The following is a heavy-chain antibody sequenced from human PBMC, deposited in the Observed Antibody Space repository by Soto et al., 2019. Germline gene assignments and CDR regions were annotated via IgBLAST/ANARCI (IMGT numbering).Heavy chain of an antibody. CDR2: INPSIGTT. CDR1: GYTFTSQN. CDR3: ISTLGARFDY. D-gene: IGHD1-26*01. J-gene: IGHJ4*02. V-gene: IGHV1-46*03. Sequence: GVSVKVSCKASGYTFTSQNMHWVRQAPGQGLEWMGVINPSIGTTTYAQKFQGRVTMTSDTSTSSVYMEVSSLRSEDTAVYYCISTLGARFDYWGQGTLVTVSS.